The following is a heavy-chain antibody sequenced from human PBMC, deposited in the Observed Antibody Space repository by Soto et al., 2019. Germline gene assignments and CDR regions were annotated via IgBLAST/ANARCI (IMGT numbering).Heavy chain of an antibody. D-gene: IGHD6-13*01. CDR1: GGSISRSSYY. J-gene: IGHJ5*02. CDR3: ARRPVASGILWFDP. Sequence: QLQLQESGPGLVKPSEILSLSCSVSGGSISRSSYYWAWVRQPPGKGLEWIGTIHYTGDTYYNSSLRSRLTMSVDTSENQFSLRLRSITASDTAVYYCARRPVASGILWFDPWGQGTLVTVSS. CDR2: IHYTGDT. V-gene: IGHV4-39*01.